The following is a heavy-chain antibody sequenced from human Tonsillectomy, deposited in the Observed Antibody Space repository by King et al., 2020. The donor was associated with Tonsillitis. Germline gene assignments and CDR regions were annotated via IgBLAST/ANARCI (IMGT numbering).Heavy chain of an antibody. J-gene: IGHJ3*02. CDR1: GFTFGDYA. D-gene: IGHD3-22*01. V-gene: IGHV3-49*04. CDR3: SRGDYYDSTGYYHTLDI. CDR2: IRGKVDGRTK. Sequence: VQLVESGGGLVQPGRSLRLSWTASGFTFGDYAMSWVGKAPGKGREGEGLIRGKVDGRTKENAASVKGRFTISTDDSKSIAYLQMNSLKTEDTAVYYCSRGDYYDSTGYYHTLDIWGQGTMVTVSS.